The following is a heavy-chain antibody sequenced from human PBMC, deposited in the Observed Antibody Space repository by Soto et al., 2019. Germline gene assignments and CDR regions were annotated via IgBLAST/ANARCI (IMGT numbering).Heavy chain of an antibody. CDR1: GFTFSSYA. V-gene: IGHV3-23*01. J-gene: IGHJ4*02. CDR2: ISGSGGST. CDR3: AKDLADGGYDSPPFDY. D-gene: IGHD5-12*01. Sequence: EVQLLESGGGLVQPGGSLRLSCAASGFTFSSYAMSWVRQAPGKGLEWVSAISGSGGSTYYADSVKGRFTISRDNSKNTLYLQMNSLRAEDTAVYYCAKDLADGGYDSPPFDYWGQGTLVTVSS.